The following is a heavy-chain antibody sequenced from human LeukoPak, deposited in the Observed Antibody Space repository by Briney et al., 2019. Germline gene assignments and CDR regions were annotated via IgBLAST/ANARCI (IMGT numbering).Heavy chain of an antibody. V-gene: IGHV4-59*08. D-gene: IGHD6-19*01. CDR3: ATSIAVADDAFDI. J-gene: IGHJ3*02. Sequence: PSETLSLTCTVSGGSITSYCWSWIRQPPGKGLEWIGYIYYSGSTNHNPSLKSRVTISVDKSKNQFSLKLSSVTAADTAVYYCATSIAVADDAFDIWGQGTLVTVSS. CDR2: IYYSGST. CDR1: GGSITSYC.